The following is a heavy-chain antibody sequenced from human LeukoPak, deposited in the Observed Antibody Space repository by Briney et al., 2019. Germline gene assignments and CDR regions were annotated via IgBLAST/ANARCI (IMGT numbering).Heavy chain of an antibody. CDR1: GFTFSRYW. D-gene: IGHD5-12*01. CDR3: ARERGYGGDY. CDR2: IKQDGRER. Sequence: GGSLRLSCAASGFTFSRYWMSWVRQAPGKGLEWVANIKQDGRERYYVDSVKGRFTISRDNAENSVSLQINSLRAEDTAVYYCARERGYGGDYWGQGALVTASS. V-gene: IGHV3-7*01. J-gene: IGHJ4*02.